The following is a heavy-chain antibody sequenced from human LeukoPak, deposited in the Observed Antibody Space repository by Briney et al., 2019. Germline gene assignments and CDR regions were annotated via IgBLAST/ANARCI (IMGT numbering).Heavy chain of an antibody. CDR1: GFSLSNYN. CDR3: ASGFHIVVVPAAMSGY. J-gene: IGHJ4*02. V-gene: IGHV3-48*01. Sequence: PGGSLRLSCAASGFSLSNYNMNWVRQAPGKGLEWISYISTISGTLHYADSVKGRATISRDNSKNTLYLQMNSLRAEDTAVYYCASGFHIVVVPAAMSGYWGQGTLVTVSS. CDR2: ISTISGTL. D-gene: IGHD2-2*01.